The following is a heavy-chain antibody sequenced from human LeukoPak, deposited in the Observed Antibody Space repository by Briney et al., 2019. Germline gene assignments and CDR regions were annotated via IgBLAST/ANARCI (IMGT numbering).Heavy chain of an antibody. CDR1: GFTFDTYA. Sequence: KAGGSLRLSCAASGFTFDTYAMTWVRQAPGKGLEWVSSISSGGTYIYYAESVRGRSTISRDNTKNFLYLQLSTLRVEDTAVYYCARDRPTGRSRGVVVQWGQGTLVTVSS. D-gene: IGHD2-15*01. V-gene: IGHV3-21*01. J-gene: IGHJ4*02. CDR2: ISSGGTYI. CDR3: ARDRPTGRSRGVVVQ.